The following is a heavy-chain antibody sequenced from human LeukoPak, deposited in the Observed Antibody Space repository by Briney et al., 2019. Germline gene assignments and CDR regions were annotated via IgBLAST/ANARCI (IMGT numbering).Heavy chain of an antibody. CDR2: IYYSGST. D-gene: IGHD2-21*02. J-gene: IGHJ1*01. V-gene: IGHV4-31*03. CDR1: GVSISSGGYY. Sequence: SETLSLTCTVSGVSISSGGYYWSWLRQHPGKGLEWIGYIYYSGSTYYNPSLKSRLTISVDTSKNQFSLKLSSVTAADTAVYYCATVNTCGGDCQYFQHWGQGTLVTVSS. CDR3: ATVNTCGGDCQYFQH.